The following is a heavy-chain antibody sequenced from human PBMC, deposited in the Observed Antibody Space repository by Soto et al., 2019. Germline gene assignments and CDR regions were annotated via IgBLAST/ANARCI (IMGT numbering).Heavy chain of an antibody. CDR1: GFTVSRNY. D-gene: IGHD2-21*02. J-gene: IGHJ4*02. V-gene: IGHV3-66*01. Sequence: EVQLVESGGGLVQPGGSLRLSCAASGFTVSRNYMSCVRQAPGKGLEWVSVIYSGGSTYYADSVKGRFTISRDNPKPTLYLQKNGLSDEHTAVYYSSRDDRSRLYYFDYWGQGPLVTVSS. CDR2: IYSGGST. CDR3: SRDDRSRLYYFDY.